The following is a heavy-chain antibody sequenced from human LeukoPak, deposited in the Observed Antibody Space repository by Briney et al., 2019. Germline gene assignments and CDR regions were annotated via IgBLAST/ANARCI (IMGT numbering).Heavy chain of an antibody. CDR3: ALGWDSSGVFDAFDI. J-gene: IGHJ3*02. D-gene: IGHD3-22*01. CDR1: GGSISSYY. Sequence: SETLSLTCTVSGGSISSYYWSWIRQPPGKGLEWIGYIYYSGSTNYNPSLKSRVTISVDTSKNQFSLKLSSVTAADTAVYYCALGWDSSGVFDAFDIWGQGTMVTVSS. V-gene: IGHV4-59*01. CDR2: IYYSGST.